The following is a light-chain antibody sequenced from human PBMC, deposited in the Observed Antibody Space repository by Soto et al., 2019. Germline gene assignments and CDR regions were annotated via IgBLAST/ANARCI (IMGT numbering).Light chain of an antibody. V-gene: IGLV1-44*01. Sequence: QSVLTQPPSASGTPGQRVTISCSGSSSNIGSNTVNWYQRLPGTAPKLLIYGNNQRPSGVPDRFSGSKSGTSASLAISGLQSEDEADYYCATWGDSLNGRVFGGGTKLTVL. CDR2: GNN. CDR3: ATWGDSLNGRV. J-gene: IGLJ2*01. CDR1: SSNIGSNT.